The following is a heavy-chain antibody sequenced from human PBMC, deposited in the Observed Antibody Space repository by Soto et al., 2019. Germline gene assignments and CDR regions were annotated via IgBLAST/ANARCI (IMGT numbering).Heavy chain of an antibody. CDR1: GGSFSGYY. V-gene: IGHV4-34*01. J-gene: IGHJ4*02. CDR2: INHSGST. CDR3: ARDRGN. Sequence: QVQLQQWGAGLLKPSETLSLTCAVYGGSFSGYYWSWIRQPPGKGLEWIGEINHSGSTNYNTSLKSRVTISVDTSKTQFSLKLSSVTAADSAVYYCARDRGNWGQGTLVTVSS.